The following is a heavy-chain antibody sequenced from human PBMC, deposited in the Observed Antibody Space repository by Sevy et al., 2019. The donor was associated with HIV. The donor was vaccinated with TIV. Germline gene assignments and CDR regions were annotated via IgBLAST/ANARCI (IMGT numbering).Heavy chain of an antibody. CDR1: AFSFSIYS. D-gene: IGHD3-10*01. CDR3: VRGVLWFGELYYFDY. Sequence: GGSLRLSCAASAFSFSIYSMNWVRQAPGKGLEWVSSISSSSTYIYYADSIKGRFTISRDNAKNSLYLQMNSLRAEDTAVYYCVRGVLWFGELYYFDYWGQGTLVTVSS. V-gene: IGHV3-21*01. CDR2: ISSSSTYI. J-gene: IGHJ4*02.